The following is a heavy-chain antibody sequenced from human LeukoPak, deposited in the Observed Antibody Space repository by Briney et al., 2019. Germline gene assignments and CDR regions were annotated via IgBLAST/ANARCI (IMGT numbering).Heavy chain of an antibody. CDR2: IYSGGST. V-gene: IGHV3-53*01. D-gene: IGHD5-18*01. Sequence: PGGSLRLSCAASGFTVSSNYMSWVRQAPGKGLEWVSVIYSGGSTYYADSVKGRFTISRDNSKNTLYLQMNSLRAEDTAVYYCARDLASYSYEFDPWGQGTLVTVSS. CDR1: GFTVSSNY. J-gene: IGHJ5*02. CDR3: ARDLASYSYEFDP.